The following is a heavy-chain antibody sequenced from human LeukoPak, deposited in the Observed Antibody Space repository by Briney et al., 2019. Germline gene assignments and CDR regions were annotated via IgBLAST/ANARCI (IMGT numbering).Heavy chain of an antibody. CDR2: ISGSGGST. CDR3: AAGPVVVPAAIGY. J-gene: IGHJ4*02. Sequence: TGGSLRLSCAASGFTFSSYAMSWVRQAPGKGLEWVSAISGSGGSTYYADSVKGRFTISRDNSKSTLYLQMNSLRAEDTAVYYCAAGPVVVPAAIGYWGQGTLVTVSS. CDR1: GFTFSSYA. D-gene: IGHD2-2*01. V-gene: IGHV3-23*01.